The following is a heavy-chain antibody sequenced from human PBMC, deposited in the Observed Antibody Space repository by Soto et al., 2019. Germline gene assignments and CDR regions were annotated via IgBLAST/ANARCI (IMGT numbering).Heavy chain of an antibody. Sequence: QAQLVQSGPEVKKPGASVKVSCTASGYRFDTYGISWVRQAPGQGLEWMGRISAYSVDTNYAQKFEDRLTMTTDTSTNTAYMELKSLISDDTALYFCARGHGEIIGAMDVWGQGTSVTVSS. CDR2: ISAYSVDT. CDR3: ARGHGEIIGAMDV. CDR1: GYRFDTYG. D-gene: IGHD3-3*01. J-gene: IGHJ6*02. V-gene: IGHV1-18*01.